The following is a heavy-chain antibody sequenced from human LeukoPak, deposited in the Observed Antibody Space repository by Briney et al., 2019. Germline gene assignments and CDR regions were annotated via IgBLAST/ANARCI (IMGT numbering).Heavy chain of an antibody. Sequence: SETLSLTCTVSGGSISSSSYYWGWIRQPPGKGLEWIGSIYYSGSTYYNPSLKSRVTISVDTSKNQFCLKLSSVTAADTAVYYCARHSSGYCSGGSCHYFDYWGQGTLVTVSS. CDR2: IYYSGST. J-gene: IGHJ4*02. CDR1: GGSISSSSYY. V-gene: IGHV4-39*01. D-gene: IGHD2-15*01. CDR3: ARHSSGYCSGGSCHYFDY.